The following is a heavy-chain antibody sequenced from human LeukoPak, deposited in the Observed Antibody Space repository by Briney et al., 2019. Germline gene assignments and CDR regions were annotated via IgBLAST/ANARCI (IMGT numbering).Heavy chain of an antibody. Sequence: GESLKLSCAASGFTFSASAIDWVRQASGKGLEWVGRIGSKANTYATTYAASLKGRFSISRDDSKNTAYLQMNSLRAEDTAVYYCARGIAVADYYFDYWGQGTLVTVSS. CDR1: GFTFSASA. D-gene: IGHD6-19*01. J-gene: IGHJ4*02. V-gene: IGHV3-73*01. CDR3: ARGIAVADYYFDY. CDR2: IGSKANTYAT.